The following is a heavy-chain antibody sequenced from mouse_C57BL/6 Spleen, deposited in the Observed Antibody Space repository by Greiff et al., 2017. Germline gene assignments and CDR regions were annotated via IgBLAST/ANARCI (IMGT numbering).Heavy chain of an antibody. CDR3: ARSWFDY. CDR1: GYTFTSYW. CDR2: VDPNSGGT. Sequence: QVQLQQPGAELVKPGASVKLSCKASGYTFTSYWMHWVKQRPGRGREWIGRVDPNSGGTKYNEKFKSKATLTVDKPSSTAYMQLSSLTSEDSAVYYCARSWFDYWGQGTTLTVSS. J-gene: IGHJ2*01. V-gene: IGHV1-72*01.